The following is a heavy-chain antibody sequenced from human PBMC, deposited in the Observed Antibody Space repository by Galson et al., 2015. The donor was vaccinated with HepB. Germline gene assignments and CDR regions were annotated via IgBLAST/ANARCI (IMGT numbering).Heavy chain of an antibody. CDR3: ARQSYYDNRVADDAFDV. CDR2: IGPYNGDT. CDR1: GYTFSRYG. J-gene: IGHJ3*01. Sequence: SVKVSCKASGYTFSRYGISWVRQAPGQGLEWMGWIGPYNGDTSYAQNFQGRVTMTTDTSTSTAYMELRSLRSDDTAVYYCARQSYYDNRVADDAFDVWGQGAMVTVSS. V-gene: IGHV1-18*04. D-gene: IGHD3-22*01.